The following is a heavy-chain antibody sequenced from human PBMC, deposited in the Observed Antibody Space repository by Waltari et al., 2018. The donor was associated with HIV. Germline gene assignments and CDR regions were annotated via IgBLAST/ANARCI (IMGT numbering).Heavy chain of an antibody. CDR1: WIPCHNRS. J-gene: IGHJ6*02. CDR3: SGPDGDQGTSVTYYGMGV. V-gene: IGHV3-53*02. Sequence: EVQLVETGCDVNRQGGWLGFRSRSSWIPCHNRSRSCCRQAPGKGLEWVSVMYRGGNTKYADSVKGRFLISRDNSKNKVFLQLNRLRVEDTAVYYCSGPDGDQGTSVTYYGMGVWGQGTTVIVSS. CDR2: MYRGGNT. D-gene: IGHD4-17*01.